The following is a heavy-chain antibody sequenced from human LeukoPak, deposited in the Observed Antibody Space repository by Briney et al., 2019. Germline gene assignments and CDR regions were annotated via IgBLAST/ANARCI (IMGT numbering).Heavy chain of an antibody. V-gene: IGHV4-59*08. J-gene: IGHJ4*02. D-gene: IGHD3-22*01. CDR2: IYYSGST. CDR3: ASGGPGSYDSSGYEFDY. Sequence: PSETLSLTCTVSGGSISSYYWSWIRQPPGKGLEWIGYIYYSGSTNYNPSLKSRVTTSVDTSKNQFSLKLSSVTAADTAVYYCASGGPGSYDSSGYEFDYWGQGTLVTVSS. CDR1: GGSISSYY.